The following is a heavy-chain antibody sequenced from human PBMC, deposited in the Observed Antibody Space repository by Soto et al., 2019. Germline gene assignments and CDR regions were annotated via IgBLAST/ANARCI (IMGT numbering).Heavy chain of an antibody. D-gene: IGHD4-17*01. CDR3: AKDLNRLQGDYGYYYYYGMDV. Sequence: EVQLLESGGGLVQPGGSLRLSCAASGFTFSSYAMSWVRQAPGKGLEWVSAISGSGGSTYYADSVKGQFTISRDNSKNTLYLQMNSLRAEDTAVYYCAKDLNRLQGDYGYYYYYGMDVWGQGTTVTVSS. CDR1: GFTFSSYA. J-gene: IGHJ6*02. V-gene: IGHV3-23*01. CDR2: ISGSGGST.